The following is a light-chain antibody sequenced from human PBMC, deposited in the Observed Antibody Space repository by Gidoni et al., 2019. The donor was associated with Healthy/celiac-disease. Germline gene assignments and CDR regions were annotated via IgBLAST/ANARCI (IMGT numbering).Light chain of an antibody. CDR1: QSISSW. CDR2: DAS. V-gene: IGKV1-5*01. Sequence: DIQMTQSPSTLSASVGDRVTITCRASQSISSWLARYQQKPGKAPKLLIYDASSMESGVPSRVSGSGAGTEFTLTSSSLQPDDFATYHCQQYNSYFTFGHGTKVDIK. J-gene: IGKJ3*01. CDR3: QQYNSYFT.